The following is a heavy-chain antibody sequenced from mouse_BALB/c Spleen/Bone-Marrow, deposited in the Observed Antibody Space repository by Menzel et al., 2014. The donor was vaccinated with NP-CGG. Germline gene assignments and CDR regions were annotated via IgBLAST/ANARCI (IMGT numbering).Heavy chain of an antibody. V-gene: IGHV4-1*02. J-gene: IGHJ2*01. CDR1: GFDFSGYW. CDR2: INPDSSTI. Sequence: DVQLQESGGGLVQPGGSLKLSCAASGFDFSGYWMSWVRQAPGKGLEWIGEINPDSSTINYTPSLKDKFIISRDNAKNTLFLQMSKVRSEDTALYYCARQGYYGRSDYWGQGTTLKVSS. CDR3: ARQGYYGRSDY. D-gene: IGHD1-1*01.